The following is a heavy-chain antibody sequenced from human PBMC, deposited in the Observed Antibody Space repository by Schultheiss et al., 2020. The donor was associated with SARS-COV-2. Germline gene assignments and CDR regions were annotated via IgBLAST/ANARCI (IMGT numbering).Heavy chain of an antibody. D-gene: IGHD3-16*01. CDR1: GFTVSSNY. CDR3: ARAKGVYWYFDL. CDR2: IYYSGST. J-gene: IGHJ2*01. V-gene: IGHV4-59*02. Sequence: GSLRLSCAASGFTVSSNYMSWIRQPPGKGLEWIGYIYYSGSTNYNPSLKSRVTISVDTSKNQFSLKLSSVTAADTAVYYCARAKGVYWYFDLWGRGTLVTVSS.